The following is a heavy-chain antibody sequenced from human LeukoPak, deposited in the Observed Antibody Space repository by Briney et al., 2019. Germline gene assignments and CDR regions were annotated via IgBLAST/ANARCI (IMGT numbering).Heavy chain of an antibody. CDR3: AKGYSYGYGGDY. J-gene: IGHJ4*02. D-gene: IGHD5-18*01. V-gene: IGHV1-8*01. CDR2: MNPNSGNT. CDR1: GYTFTSYD. Sequence: ASVKVSCKASGYTFTSYDINWVRQATGQGLEWMGWMNPNSGNTGYAQKFQGRVTMTRNTSISTAYMKLSSLRSEDTAVYYCAKGYSYGYGGDYWGQGTLVTVSS.